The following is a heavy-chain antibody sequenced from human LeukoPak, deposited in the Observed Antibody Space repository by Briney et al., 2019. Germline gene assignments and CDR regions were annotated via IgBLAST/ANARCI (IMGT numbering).Heavy chain of an antibody. J-gene: IGHJ3*02. Sequence: SETLSLTCTVSGGSISSGGYYWSWIRQRPGKGREGIGYIYSSGSTYYNPSLKSRVTISVDTSKNQFSLKPSSVTAADTAVYYCASAAPMIHAFDIWGQGTMVTVSS. D-gene: IGHD2-15*01. V-gene: IGHV4-31*03. CDR2: IYSSGST. CDR3: ASAAPMIHAFDI. CDR1: GGSISSGGYY.